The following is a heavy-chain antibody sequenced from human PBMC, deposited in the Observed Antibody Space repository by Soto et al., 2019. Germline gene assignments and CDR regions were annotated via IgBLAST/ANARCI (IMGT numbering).Heavy chain of an antibody. J-gene: IGHJ4*02. Sequence: EVQLFESGGDLVQPGGSLRLSCTASGFTFSSHTMSWVRQTPGKGLEWISSNLYSGSTTYYADSVKGRFTVSRDNSKNTLYLQMDSLKADDTAIYYCAKDGRLTDYWGQGTLVTVSS. D-gene: IGHD1-26*01. CDR1: GFTFSSHT. V-gene: IGHV3-23*01. CDR3: AKDGRLTDY. CDR2: NLYSGSTT.